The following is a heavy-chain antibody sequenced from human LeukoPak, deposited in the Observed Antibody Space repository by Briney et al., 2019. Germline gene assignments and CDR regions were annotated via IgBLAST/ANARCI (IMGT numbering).Heavy chain of an antibody. J-gene: IGHJ3*02. CDR3: ARDKRLNWGSEAFDI. D-gene: IGHD7-27*01. V-gene: IGHV3-7*03. CDR2: IKHDGSEK. CDR1: GFTFSNYW. Sequence: PGGSLRLSCEASGFTFSNYWMNWVRQAPGKGLEWVANIKHDGSEKYYVDSVRGRFTISRDNAKNSLYLQMNSLRAEDTAVYYCARDKRLNWGSEAFDIWGQGTMVTVSS.